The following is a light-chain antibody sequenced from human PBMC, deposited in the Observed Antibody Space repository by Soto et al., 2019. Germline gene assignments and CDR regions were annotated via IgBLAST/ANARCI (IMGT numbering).Light chain of an antibody. CDR1: QGIRNF. CDR3: EEYSSVPV. J-gene: IGKJ3*01. Sequence: DIQMTQSPTSLSASVGDRVTITCRASQGIRNFVAWYQQKPGKAPKLLIYAESTLESGVPSRFSGSGSGTDFTLHINSRQPEDVSTYSCEEYSSVPVFGPGTKVEIK. CDR2: AES. V-gene: IGKV1-27*01.